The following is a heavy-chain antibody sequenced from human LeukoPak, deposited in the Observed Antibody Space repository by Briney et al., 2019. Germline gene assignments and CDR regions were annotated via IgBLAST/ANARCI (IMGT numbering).Heavy chain of an antibody. Sequence: GRSLRLSCAASGFTFSSYVMHWVRQAPGKGLEWVAIISYDGSNEFYADSVKGRFTISRDNAKNSLYLEMNSLSADDTALYYCARDGSPEASINYFDTWGQGTPVTVSS. V-gene: IGHV3-30*04. CDR3: ARDGSPEASINYFDT. J-gene: IGHJ5*02. CDR2: ISYDGSNE. D-gene: IGHD5-24*01. CDR1: GFTFSSYV.